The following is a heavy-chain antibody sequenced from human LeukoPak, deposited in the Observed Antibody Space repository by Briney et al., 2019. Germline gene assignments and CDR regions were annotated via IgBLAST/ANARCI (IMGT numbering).Heavy chain of an antibody. D-gene: IGHD3-10*01. CDR2: INHSGST. CDR1: GGSFSGYY. CDR3: ARTLVLWFGEPIPFDY. J-gene: IGHJ4*02. Sequence: SETLSLTCAVYGGSFSGYYWSWIRQPPGKGLEWIGEINHSGSTNYNPSLKSRVTISVDTSKNQFSLKLSSVTAADTAVYYCARTLVLWFGEPIPFDYWGQGTLVTVSS. V-gene: IGHV4-34*01.